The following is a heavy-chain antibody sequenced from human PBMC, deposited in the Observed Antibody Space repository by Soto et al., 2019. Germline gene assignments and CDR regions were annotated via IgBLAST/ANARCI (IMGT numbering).Heavy chain of an antibody. CDR3: AKDRVLMVYAPTSMDV. CDR1: GFTFSSYG. V-gene: IGHV3-30*18. CDR2: ISYDGSNK. Sequence: QVQLVESGGGVVQPGRSLRLSCAASGFTFSSYGMHWVRQAPGKGREWVAVISYDGSNKYYADSVKGRFTISRDNSKNTLYLQMNSLRAEDTAVYYCAKDRVLMVYAPTSMDVWGQGTTVTVSS. D-gene: IGHD2-8*01. J-gene: IGHJ6*02.